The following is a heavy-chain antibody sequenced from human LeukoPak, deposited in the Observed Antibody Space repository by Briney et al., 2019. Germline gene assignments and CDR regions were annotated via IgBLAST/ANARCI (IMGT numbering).Heavy chain of an antibody. CDR1: GFTFSSYS. J-gene: IGHJ4*02. Sequence: PGGSLRLSCAVSGFTFSSYSLDWVRQAPGKGLEWVSSISGSSTYIYYADSVKGRFTISRDNSKNTLFLQMNSLRFEDTAVYYCANYVQRLAPSDYWGQGTLVTVSS. D-gene: IGHD3-10*02. CDR2: ISGSSTYI. CDR3: ANYVQRLAPSDY. V-gene: IGHV3-21*04.